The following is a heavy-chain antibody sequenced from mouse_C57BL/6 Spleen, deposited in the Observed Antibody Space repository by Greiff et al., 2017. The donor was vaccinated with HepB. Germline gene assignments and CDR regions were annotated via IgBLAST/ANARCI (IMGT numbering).Heavy chain of an antibody. V-gene: IGHV1-82*01. J-gene: IGHJ3*01. Sequence: QVQLKESGPELVKPGASVKISCKASGYAFSSSWMNWVKQRPGKGLEWIGRIYPGDGDTNYNGKFKGKATLTADKSSSTAYMQLSSLTSEDSAVYFCAREEGDHYDYDEPWFAYWGQGTLVTVSA. CDR3: AREEGDHYDYDEPWFAY. D-gene: IGHD2-4*01. CDR2: IYPGDGDT. CDR1: GYAFSSSW.